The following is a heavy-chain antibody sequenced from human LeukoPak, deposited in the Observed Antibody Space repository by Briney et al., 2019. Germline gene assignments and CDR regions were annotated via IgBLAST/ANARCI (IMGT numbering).Heavy chain of an antibody. D-gene: IGHD6-13*01. CDR1: GDSISYFY. CDR2: ISGSGST. CDR3: ARGVIAPGGNDFDY. J-gene: IGHJ4*02. V-gene: IGHV4-4*07. Sequence: SETLSLTCSVSGDSISYFYWSWIRQAAGKGLEWIGRISGSGSTYFNASLKSRVSMSVDTSKSQFSLKVISVTAADTAVYYCARGVIAPGGNDFDYWGQGTLVTVSS.